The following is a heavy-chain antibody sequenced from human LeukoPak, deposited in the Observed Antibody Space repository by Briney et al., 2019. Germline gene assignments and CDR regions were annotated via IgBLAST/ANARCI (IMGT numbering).Heavy chain of an antibody. CDR2: ISSIDGST. D-gene: IGHD1-26*01. Sequence: SGGTLRLSCAASGFTFSSYGMSWVRQAPGKGLEWVSGISSIDGSTYYADSVKGRFTVSRDNSKNTLYLQMNSLRAEDTAVYYCARDPGVGATNGGGNDYWGQGTLVTVSS. V-gene: IGHV3-23*01. J-gene: IGHJ4*02. CDR3: ARDPGVGATNGGGNDY. CDR1: GFTFSSYG.